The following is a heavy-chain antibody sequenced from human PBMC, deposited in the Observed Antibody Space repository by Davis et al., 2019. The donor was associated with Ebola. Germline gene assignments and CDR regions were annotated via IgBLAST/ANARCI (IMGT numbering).Heavy chain of an antibody. CDR2: INPSGGIT. V-gene: IGHV1-46*01. CDR3: AAGYCSSTSCYNYYYYGMDV. J-gene: IGHJ6*02. Sequence: ASVPDSCKASGYTFTSYYMHWVRQAPGQGLEWMGIINPSGGITRYAQTFQGRVTMTRDTSISTAYMELSSLRSDDTAVYYCAAGYCSSTSCYNYYYYGMDVWGQGTTVTVSS. CDR1: GYTFTSYY. D-gene: IGHD2-2*02.